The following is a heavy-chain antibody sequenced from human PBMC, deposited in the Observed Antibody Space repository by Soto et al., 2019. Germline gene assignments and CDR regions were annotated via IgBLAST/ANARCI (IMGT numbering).Heavy chain of an antibody. CDR3: AVDIVVVPAAMRFDY. CDR2: IIPILGIA. J-gene: IGHJ4*02. Sequence: ASVKVSCKASGGTFSSYTISWVRQAPGQGLEWMGRIIPILGIANYAQKFQGRVTITADKSTSTAYMELSSLRSEDTAVYYCAVDIVVVPAAMRFDYWGQGTLVTVSS. V-gene: IGHV1-69*02. D-gene: IGHD2-2*03. CDR1: GGTFSSYT.